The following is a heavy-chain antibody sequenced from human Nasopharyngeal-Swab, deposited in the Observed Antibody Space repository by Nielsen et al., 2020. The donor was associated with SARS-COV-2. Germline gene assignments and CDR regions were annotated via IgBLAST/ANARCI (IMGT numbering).Heavy chain of an antibody. D-gene: IGHD6-19*01. CDR1: GGSISSYY. Sequence: SETLSLTFTVSGGSISSYYWSWIRQPPGKGLEWIGYIYYSGSTNYNPSLKSRVTISVDTSKNQFSLKLSPVTAADTAVYYCASVGYSSGWYFDYWGQGTLVTVSS. J-gene: IGHJ4*02. V-gene: IGHV4-59*01. CDR3: ASVGYSSGWYFDY. CDR2: IYYSGST.